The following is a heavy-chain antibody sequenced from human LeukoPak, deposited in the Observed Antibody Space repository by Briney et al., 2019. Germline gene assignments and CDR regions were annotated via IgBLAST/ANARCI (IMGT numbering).Heavy chain of an antibody. CDR1: GGSISSSSYY. Sequence: PSETLSLTCTVSGGSISSSSYYWGWIRQPPGKGLEWIGSIYYSGSTYYNPSLKSRVTISVDTSKNQFSLKLSSVTAADTAVYYCARPPYYDFWSGYPPYYYYYMDVWGKGTTVTVSS. CDR3: ARPPYYDFWSGYPPYYYYYMDV. D-gene: IGHD3-3*01. CDR2: IYYSGST. J-gene: IGHJ6*03. V-gene: IGHV4-39*01.